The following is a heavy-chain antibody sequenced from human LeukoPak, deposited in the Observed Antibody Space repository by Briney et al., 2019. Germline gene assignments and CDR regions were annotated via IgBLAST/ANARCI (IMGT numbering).Heavy chain of an antibody. CDR3: ARDARVYSNYL. Sequence: GGSLRLSCAASEFTVSVNYMSWVRQAPGKGLEWVSVIYSGGSTYYADSVKGRFTISRVNSKNTLYLQMNSLRTEDTAVYYCARDARVYSNYLWGQGTLVTVPS. D-gene: IGHD4-11*01. CDR1: EFTVSVNY. V-gene: IGHV3-53*05. J-gene: IGHJ5*02. CDR2: IYSGGST.